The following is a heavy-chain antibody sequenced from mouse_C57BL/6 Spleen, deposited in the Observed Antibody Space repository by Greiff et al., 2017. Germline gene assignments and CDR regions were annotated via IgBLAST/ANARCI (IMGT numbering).Heavy chain of an antibody. CDR1: GYTFTSYW. D-gene: IGHD3-2*02. Sequence: QVQLQQPGAELVKPGASVKLSCKASGYTFTSYWMHWVKQRPGQGLEWIGMIHPNSGSTNYNEKFKSKATLTVDKSSSTAYMQLSSLTSEDSAVYYCARELRPPYAMDYWGQGTSVTVSS. J-gene: IGHJ4*01. V-gene: IGHV1-64*01. CDR2: IHPNSGST. CDR3: ARELRPPYAMDY.